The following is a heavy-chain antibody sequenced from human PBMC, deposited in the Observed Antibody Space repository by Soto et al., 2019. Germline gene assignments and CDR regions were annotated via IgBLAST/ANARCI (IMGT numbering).Heavy chain of an antibody. CDR1: GYTFTSYD. V-gene: IGHV1-8*01. J-gene: IGHJ4*02. CDR2: MNPSTGNS. D-gene: IGHD1-1*01. Sequence: QVQLVQSGAEVRKPGASVKVSCEACGYTFTSYDIYWVRQATGQGLEWMGLMNPSTGNSGYAQKVQGRVTMNSDTSISTAHMALSSLRSEDTAVYYCARRAETNGWNGFGADKYYFDFWGQGTLVTVSS. CDR3: ARRAETNGWNGFGADKYYFDF.